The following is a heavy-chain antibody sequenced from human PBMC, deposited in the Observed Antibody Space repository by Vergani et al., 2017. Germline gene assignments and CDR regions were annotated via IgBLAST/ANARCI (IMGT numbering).Heavy chain of an antibody. CDR1: GFTFSSYS. V-gene: IGHV3-21*01. D-gene: IGHD6-19*01. J-gene: IGHJ5*02. Sequence: EVQLVESGGGLVKPGGSLRLSCAASGFTFSSYSMNWVRQAPGKGLEWVSSISSSSSYIYYADSVKGRFTISRDNAKNSLYLQMNSLRAEDTAVYYCARNLRSSAWFDPWGQGTLVTASS. CDR2: ISSSSSYI. CDR3: ARNLRSSAWFDP.